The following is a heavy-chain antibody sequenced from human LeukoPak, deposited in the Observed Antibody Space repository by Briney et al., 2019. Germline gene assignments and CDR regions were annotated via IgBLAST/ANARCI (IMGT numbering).Heavy chain of an antibody. CDR1: GFTFSSYS. Sequence: KPGRSLSLSCAASGFTFSSYSMNWVRQAPGKGREWGSSISRSSRYIYYADSVKGRFTISRDNAENSLYLQMNSLRAEDTAVYYCAREGIVVVPAAMGPWFDPWGQGTLVTVSS. D-gene: IGHD2-2*01. J-gene: IGHJ5*02. V-gene: IGHV3-21*01. CDR2: ISRSSRYI. CDR3: AREGIVVVPAAMGPWFDP.